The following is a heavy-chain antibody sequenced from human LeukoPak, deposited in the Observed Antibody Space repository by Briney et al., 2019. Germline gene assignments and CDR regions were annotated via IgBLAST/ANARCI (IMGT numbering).Heavy chain of an antibody. Sequence: PSETLSLTCTVSGGSISGYYWSWIRQAPGKGLEWIGYIHHTGTTHYNPSLESRVTMSVDSYKNQFSLKLTSVTAADTAVYYCASGSPRVESWGQGTRVTVSS. CDR1: GGSISGYY. D-gene: IGHD1-14*01. V-gene: IGHV4-59*13. J-gene: IGHJ4*02. CDR3: ASGSPRVES. CDR2: IHHTGTT.